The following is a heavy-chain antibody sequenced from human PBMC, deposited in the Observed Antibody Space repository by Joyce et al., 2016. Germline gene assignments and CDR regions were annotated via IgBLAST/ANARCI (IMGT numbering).Heavy chain of an antibody. V-gene: IGHV3-48*01. CDR1: GFTFNTYS. CDR2: ISRSSNTI. Sequence: EVQLVESGGGLVQPGGSLSLSCAASGFTFNTYSMNWVRQAPGKGLEWVSYISRSSNTIYYVDSVKGRFTISRDNAKNSLYLQMNSLRAEDTAVYFCARATSYYFYYYMGVWGKGTTVTVSS. CDR3: ARATSYYFYYYMGV. J-gene: IGHJ6*03.